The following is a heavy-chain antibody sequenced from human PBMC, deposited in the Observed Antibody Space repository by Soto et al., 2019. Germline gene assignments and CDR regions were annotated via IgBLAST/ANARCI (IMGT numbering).Heavy chain of an antibody. D-gene: IGHD2-15*01. CDR3: AREKVVVAATPYYYYGMDV. V-gene: IGHV1-69*12. J-gene: IGHJ6*02. Sequence: QVQLVQSGAEVKKPGSSVKVSCKASGGTFSSYAISWVRQAPGQGLEWMGGIIPIFGTANYAQKFQGRVTITADESTSTAYMELSSLRSEDTAVYYCAREKVVVAATPYYYYGMDVWGQGTTVTVSS. CDR1: GGTFSSYA. CDR2: IIPIFGTA.